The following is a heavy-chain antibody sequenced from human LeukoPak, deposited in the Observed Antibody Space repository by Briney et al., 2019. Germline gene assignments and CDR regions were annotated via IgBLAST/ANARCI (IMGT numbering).Heavy chain of an antibody. CDR2: ISAYNGNT. J-gene: IGHJ5*02. D-gene: IGHD6-19*01. Sequence: ASVKVSCKASGYTFTSYGISWVRQAPGQGLEWMGWISAYNGNTNYAQKLQGRVTMTTGTSTSTAYMELRSLRSDDTAVYYCARQWPTRNVITWDNWFDPWGQETLVTVSS. V-gene: IGHV1-18*01. CDR3: ARQWPTRNVITWDNWFDP. CDR1: GYTFTSYG.